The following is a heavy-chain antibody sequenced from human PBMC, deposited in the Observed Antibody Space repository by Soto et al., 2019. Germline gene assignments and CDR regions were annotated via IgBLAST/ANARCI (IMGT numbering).Heavy chain of an antibody. CDR1: GFTFSSYS. J-gene: IGHJ4*02. CDR3: AREGYCSGGSCYPSIFDY. Sequence: EVQLVESGGGLVQPGGSLRLSCAASGFTFSSYSMNWVRQAPGKGLEWVSYISSSSSTIYYADSVKGRFTISRDNAKNSLYLQMNSLRAEDTAVYYCAREGYCSGGSCYPSIFDYWGQGTLVTVSS. V-gene: IGHV3-48*01. D-gene: IGHD2-15*01. CDR2: ISSSSSTI.